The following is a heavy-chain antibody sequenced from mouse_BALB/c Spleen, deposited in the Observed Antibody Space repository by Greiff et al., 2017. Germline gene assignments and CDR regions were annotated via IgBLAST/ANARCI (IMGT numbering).Heavy chain of an antibody. CDR1: GFTFSSYT. J-gene: IGHJ4*01. V-gene: IGHV5-12-2*01. CDR3: ARQGYGYGPYAMDY. CDR2: ISNGGGST. Sequence: EVKLMESGGGLVQPGGSLKLSCAASGFTFSSYTMSWVRQTPEKRLEWVAYISNGGGSTYYPDTVKGRFTISRDNAKNTLYLQMSSLKSEDTAMYYCARQGYGYGPYAMDYWGQGTSVTVSS. D-gene: IGHD2-2*01.